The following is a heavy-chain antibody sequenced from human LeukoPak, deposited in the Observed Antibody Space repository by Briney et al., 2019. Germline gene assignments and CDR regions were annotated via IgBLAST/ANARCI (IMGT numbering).Heavy chain of an antibody. CDR3: ARVGSWDAFDI. D-gene: IGHD1-26*01. Sequence: GGSLRLSCAASGFTFSNSAMHWVRQAPGKGPDYVPAITSNGDRTYYANSVKGRFTISRDNSKNTLYLQMGSLRAEDMAVYYCARVGSWDAFDIWGQGTMVTVSS. CDR1: GFTFSNSA. J-gene: IGHJ3*02. V-gene: IGHV3-64*01. CDR2: ITSNGDRT.